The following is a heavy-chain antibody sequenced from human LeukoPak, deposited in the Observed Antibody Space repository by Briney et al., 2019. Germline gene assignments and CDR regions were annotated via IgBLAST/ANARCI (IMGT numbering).Heavy chain of an antibody. CDR1: GYTFTGYY. V-gene: IGHV1-2*02. Sequence: ASVRVSFKASGYTFTGYYMHWVRQAPGQGLEWMGWINPNSGGTNYAQKFQGRVTMTRDTSISTAYMELSRLRSDDTAVYYCARVGLYYYGMDVWGQGTTVTVSS. CDR2: INPNSGGT. CDR3: ARVGLYYYGMDV. D-gene: IGHD3-10*01. J-gene: IGHJ6*02.